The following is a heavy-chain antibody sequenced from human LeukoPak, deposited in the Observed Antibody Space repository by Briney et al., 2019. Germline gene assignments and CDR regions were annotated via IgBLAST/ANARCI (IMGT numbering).Heavy chain of an antibody. CDR1: GGSVSSVSSY. J-gene: IGHJ6*03. CDR2: IYTSGST. V-gene: IGHV4-61*02. CDR3: ARDRNYYYYYMDV. Sequence: SQTLSLTCTVSGGSVSSVSSYWSWIRQPAGKGLEWIGRIYTSGSTNYNPSLKSRVTMSVDTSKNQFSLKLSSVTAADTAVYYCARDRNYYYYYMDVWGKGTTVTISS.